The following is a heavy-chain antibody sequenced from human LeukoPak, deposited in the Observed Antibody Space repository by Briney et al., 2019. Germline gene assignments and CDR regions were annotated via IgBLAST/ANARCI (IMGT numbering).Heavy chain of an antibody. CDR3: ARESSGGLDY. CDR1: GFTFSAYW. D-gene: IGHD2-15*01. CDR2: INSDGDT. J-gene: IGHJ4*02. V-gene: IGHV3-74*01. Sequence: GGSVRLSCAASGFTFSAYWMHWVRQDPGKGLVWVSRINSDGDTGYADSVKGRFTISRDNAKNTLFMEMNSLRVEDTAVYYCARESSGGLDYWGQGTLVTVSS.